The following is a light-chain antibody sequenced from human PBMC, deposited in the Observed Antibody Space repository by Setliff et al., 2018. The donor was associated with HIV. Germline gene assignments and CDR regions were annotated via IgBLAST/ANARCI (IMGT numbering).Light chain of an antibody. CDR1: SSDIGRYNL. CDR2: QAT. V-gene: IGLV2-23*01. J-gene: IGLJ1*01. Sequence: QSVLTQPASVSGSPGQSITISCTGTSSDIGRYNLVSWYQQYTGKAPKLMIYQATKRPSGVSNRFSGSKSGNTASLTISGLQAEDEADYYCCSNTGSNTYVFGSGTKVTV. CDR3: CSNTGSNTYV.